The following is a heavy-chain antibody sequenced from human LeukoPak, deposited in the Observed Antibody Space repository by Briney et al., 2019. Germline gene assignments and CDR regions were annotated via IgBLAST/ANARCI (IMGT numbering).Heavy chain of an antibody. CDR3: ARDHSYYVSSGPLDY. CDR1: GYTFTSYY. D-gene: IGHD3-22*01. V-gene: IGHV1-46*01. Sequence: ASVKVSCKASGYTFTSYYMHWVRQAPGQGLEWMGIINPSGGSTSYAQKFQGRVTMTRDTSTSTVYMELSSLRSEDTAVYYCARDHSYYVSSGPLDYWGQGTLVTVSS. J-gene: IGHJ4*02. CDR2: INPSGGST.